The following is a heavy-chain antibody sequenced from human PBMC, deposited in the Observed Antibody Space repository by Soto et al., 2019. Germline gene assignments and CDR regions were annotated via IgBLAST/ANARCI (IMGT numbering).Heavy chain of an antibody. CDR3: ARSGDCSSSSCSNSFYCYYCRDV. J-gene: IGHJ6*01. Sequence: SVKVSCKAPGATFSSYAISWLRQAPGQGLEWMGGIIPIFGTANYAQKFQGRVTITADESTSTAYMELSSLRSEDSAVYYCARSGDCSSSSCSNSFYCYYCRDVWGQGSTVAVSS. D-gene: IGHD2-2*01. CDR1: GATFSSYA. CDR2: IIPIFGTA. V-gene: IGHV1-69*13.